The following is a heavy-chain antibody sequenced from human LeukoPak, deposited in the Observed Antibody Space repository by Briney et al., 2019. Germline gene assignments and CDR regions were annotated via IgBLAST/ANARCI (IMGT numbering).Heavy chain of an antibody. V-gene: IGHV3-23*01. CDR3: VRGITTPDC. D-gene: IGHD3-3*01. J-gene: IGHJ4*02. CDR2: ITRGGGT. CDR1: GFTFSNNA. Sequence: GGSLRLSCAASGFTFSNNAMTWVRRAPGKGLEWVSGITRGGGTYYADSVKGRFTISRDNSKNTLYLQMSSLRAEDTAVYYCVRGITTPDCWGQGTLVTVSS.